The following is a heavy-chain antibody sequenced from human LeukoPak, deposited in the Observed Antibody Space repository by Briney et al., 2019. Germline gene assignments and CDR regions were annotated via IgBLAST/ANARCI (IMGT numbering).Heavy chain of an antibody. J-gene: IGHJ3*02. CDR1: GFTFDDYG. CDR2: INWNGGST. CDR3: ARGGWQQYVEAFDI. V-gene: IGHV3-20*01. Sequence: GGSLRFSCAASGFTFDDYGMSWVRQAPGKGLEWVSGINWNGGSTGYADSVKGRITISRDNAKNSLYLQMNSLRAEDTALYHCARGGWQQYVEAFDIWGQGTMVTVSS. D-gene: IGHD6-13*01.